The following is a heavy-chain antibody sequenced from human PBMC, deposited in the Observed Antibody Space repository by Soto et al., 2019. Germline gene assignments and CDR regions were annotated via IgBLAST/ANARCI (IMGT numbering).Heavy chain of an antibody. D-gene: IGHD6-13*01. CDR1: GFTFDDYT. Sequence: GGSLRLSCAASGFTFDDYTMHWVRQAPGKGLEWVSLISWDGGSTYYADSVKGRFTISRDNSKNSLYLQMNSLRTEDTALYYCAKGGYSSSWWSGAFEFWGQGTMVTVSS. J-gene: IGHJ3*01. V-gene: IGHV3-43*01. CDR2: ISWDGGST. CDR3: AKGGYSSSWWSGAFEF.